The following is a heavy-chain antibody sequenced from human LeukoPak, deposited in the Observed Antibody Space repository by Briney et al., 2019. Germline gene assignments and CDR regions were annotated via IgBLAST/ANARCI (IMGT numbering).Heavy chain of an antibody. CDR1: GGSISSYY. Sequence: SETLSLTCTVSGGSISSYYWSWIRQPAGKGLEWIGRIYTSGSTNYNPSLKSRVTMSVDTSKNQFSLKLSSVAAADTAVYYCARLKWEEDAFDIWGQGTMVTVSS. J-gene: IGHJ3*02. CDR3: ARLKWEEDAFDI. CDR2: IYTSGST. V-gene: IGHV4-4*07. D-gene: IGHD1-26*01.